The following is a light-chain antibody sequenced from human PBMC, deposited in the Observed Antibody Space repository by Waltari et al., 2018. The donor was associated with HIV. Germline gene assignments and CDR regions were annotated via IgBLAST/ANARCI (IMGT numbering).Light chain of an antibody. J-gene: IGKJ2*01. V-gene: IGKV1-5*03. Sequence: DIQMTQSPSTLSASVGDRVTITCRAIQNIDNWLAWYQQKPGKAPKLLISKASDLESGVPSRISGSGFGTEFTLTISSLQPDDFATYYCQQYTIYSYTFGQGTKLEI. CDR2: KAS. CDR3: QQYTIYSYT. CDR1: QNIDNW.